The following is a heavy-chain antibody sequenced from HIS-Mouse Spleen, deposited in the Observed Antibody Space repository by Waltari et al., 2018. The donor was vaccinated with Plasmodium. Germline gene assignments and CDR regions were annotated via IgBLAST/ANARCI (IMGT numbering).Heavy chain of an antibody. Sequence: EVELVESGGGLVQPGGSLRLSCAACGFTFSSHWMSWVRQAPGKGLKWVANIKQDGSEKYYVDSVKGRFTISRDNAKNSLYLQMNSLRAEDTAVYYCASSWYWYFDLWGRGTLVTVSS. V-gene: IGHV3-7*01. D-gene: IGHD6-13*01. CDR1: GFTFSSHW. CDR3: ASSWYWYFDL. CDR2: IKQDGSEK. J-gene: IGHJ2*01.